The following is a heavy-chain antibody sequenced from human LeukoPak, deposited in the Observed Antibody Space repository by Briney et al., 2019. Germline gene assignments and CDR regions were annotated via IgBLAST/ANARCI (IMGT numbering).Heavy chain of an antibody. V-gene: IGHV3-23*01. J-gene: IGHJ6*02. CDR3: VRRAAYKIGNYYYYSMDV. CDR1: RFAFNKFA. D-gene: IGHD1-14*01. Sequence: GGSLRLSCAASRFAFNKFAMSWVRQAPGKGLEWVSAISASGDSTYYGDSVKGRFTISRDNSRNTLYLQLNSLRAEDTALYYCVRRAAYKIGNYYYYSMDVWGQGTTVIVSS. CDR2: ISASGDST.